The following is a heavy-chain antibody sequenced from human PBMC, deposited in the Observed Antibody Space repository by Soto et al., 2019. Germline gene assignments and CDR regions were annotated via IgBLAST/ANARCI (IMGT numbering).Heavy chain of an antibody. D-gene: IGHD3-10*01. V-gene: IGHV1-69*01. CDR2: IIPIFGTA. J-gene: IGHJ5*02. CDR3: ARDCPGSSSDP. Sequence: QVQLVQSGAEVKKPGSSVKVSCKASGGTFSSYAITWVRQAPGQGLEWMGGIIPIFGTANYAQKFQGRVTITADESLTTSYTELSSLRSEHTAVYYCARDCPGSSSDPWGQVTLVTVS. CDR1: GGTFSSYA.